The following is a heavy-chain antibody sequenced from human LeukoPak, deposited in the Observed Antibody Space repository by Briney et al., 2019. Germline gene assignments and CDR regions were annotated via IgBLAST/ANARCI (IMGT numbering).Heavy chain of an antibody. CDR1: GYTFTRYG. CDR3: ARVDKDGDY. CDR2: ISAYSGNT. Sequence: ASVKVSCKASGYTFTRYGISWVRQAPGQGLEWMGWISAYSGNTNYAQKVQGRVTMTRDTSTSTAYMELRSLRSDDTAVYYCARVDKDGDYWGQGTLVTVSS. V-gene: IGHV1-18*04. J-gene: IGHJ4*02. D-gene: IGHD5/OR15-5a*01.